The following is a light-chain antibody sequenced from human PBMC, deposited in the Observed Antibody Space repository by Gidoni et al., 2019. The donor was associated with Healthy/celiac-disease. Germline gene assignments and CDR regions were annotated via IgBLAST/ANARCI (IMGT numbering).Light chain of an antibody. CDR2: DAS. Sequence: DIQMTQSPSSLSASVGDRVTITCQASQDISNYLNWYQQKPGKAHKLLIYDASKLETGVPSRFSGSGSGTDFTFTISRLQPEDIATYYCQQYDNLPYTFGQGTKLEIK. V-gene: IGKV1-33*01. J-gene: IGKJ2*01. CDR3: QQYDNLPYT. CDR1: QDISNY.